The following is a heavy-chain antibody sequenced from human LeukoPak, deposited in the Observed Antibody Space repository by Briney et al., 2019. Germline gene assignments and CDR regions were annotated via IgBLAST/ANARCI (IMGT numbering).Heavy chain of an antibody. Sequence: GGSLRLSCAASGFTFSTYAMHWVRQAPGKGLEWVAFIRYDGSNKYYADSVKGRFTISRDNSENTLYLQMNSLKTEDTAVYYCTRGLLLWFGELVHAFDIWGQGTMVTVSS. D-gene: IGHD3-10*01. CDR3: TRGLLLWFGELVHAFDI. CDR2: IRYDGSNK. J-gene: IGHJ3*02. V-gene: IGHV3-30*02. CDR1: GFTFSTYA.